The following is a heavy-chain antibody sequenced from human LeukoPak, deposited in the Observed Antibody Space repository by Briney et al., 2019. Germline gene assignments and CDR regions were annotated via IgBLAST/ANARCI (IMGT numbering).Heavy chain of an antibody. D-gene: IGHD4-17*01. J-gene: IGHJ4*02. Sequence: GGSLRLSCAASGFTFGAYWMTWVRQAPGKGLEWVANLNQDGSEKYYVDSVKGRFTISRDNAKNSLYLQMNGLRAEDTAVYYCVADCYGDCIDWGQGTLVTVSS. CDR3: VADCYGDCID. V-gene: IGHV3-7*05. CDR1: GFTFGAYW. CDR2: LNQDGSEK.